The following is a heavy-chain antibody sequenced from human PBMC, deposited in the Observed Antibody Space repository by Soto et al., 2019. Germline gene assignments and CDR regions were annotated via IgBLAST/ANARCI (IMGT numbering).Heavy chain of an antibody. Sequence: SETLSLTCTVSGGSISSYYWSWIRQPPGKGLEWIGYIYYSGSTNYNPSLKSRVTISVDTSKNQFSLKLSSVTAADTAVYYCARAPTYSYHSGTNYYYFYARNVWGHGTTVTVSS. CDR1: GGSISSYY. CDR2: IYYSGST. D-gene: IGHD3-10*01. CDR3: ARAPTYSYHSGTNYYYFYARNV. V-gene: IGHV4-59*01. J-gene: IGHJ6*02.